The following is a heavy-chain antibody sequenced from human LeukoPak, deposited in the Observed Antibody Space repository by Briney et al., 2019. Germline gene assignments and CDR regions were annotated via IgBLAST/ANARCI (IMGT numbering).Heavy chain of an antibody. D-gene: IGHD3/OR15-3a*01. Sequence: SLRLSCAASGFTFDDYAMHWVRQAPGKGLEWASGISWNSGSIGYADSVKGRFTISRDNAKNSLYLQMNSLRAEDTAVYYCATTRGLWWFDPWGQGTLVTVSS. CDR2: ISWNSGSI. J-gene: IGHJ5*02. CDR3: ATTRGLWWFDP. V-gene: IGHV3-9*01. CDR1: GFTFDDYA.